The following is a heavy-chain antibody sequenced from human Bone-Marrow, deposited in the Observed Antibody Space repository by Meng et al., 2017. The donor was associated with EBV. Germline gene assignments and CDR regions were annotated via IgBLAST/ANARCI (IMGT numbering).Heavy chain of an antibody. Sequence: EGQLVGAGGAVVQPGGSLRLSCVASGFTFSHYWMHWVRQAPGKGLVWVSRTNEDGRTTDYADSVKGRFTISRDNTKNILYLQMDSLRADDTALYFCSRDLAGSDDDWGQGTLVTVSS. D-gene: IGHD6-25*01. CDR3: SRDLAGSDDD. V-gene: IGHV3-74*01. CDR2: TNEDGRTT. CDR1: GFTFSHYW. J-gene: IGHJ4*02.